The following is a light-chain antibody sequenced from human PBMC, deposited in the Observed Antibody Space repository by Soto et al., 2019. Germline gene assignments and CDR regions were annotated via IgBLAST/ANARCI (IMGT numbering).Light chain of an antibody. CDR1: SGHSSYA. CDR3: QTWGTGFRV. V-gene: IGLV4-69*01. Sequence: QLVLTQSPSASASLGASVKLTCTLSSGHSSYAIAWHRQQPEKGPRYLMNLNSDGSHSKGDGIPDRFSGSSSGAERYLTISSLQSEDEADYYCQTWGTGFRVFGGGTKLTVL. J-gene: IGLJ3*02. CDR2: LNSDGSH.